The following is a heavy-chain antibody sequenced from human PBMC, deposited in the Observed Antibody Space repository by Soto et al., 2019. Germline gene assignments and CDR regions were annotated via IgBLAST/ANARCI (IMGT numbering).Heavy chain of an antibody. V-gene: IGHV3-21*01. J-gene: IGHJ4*02. CDR2: ISSSSSYI. CDR1: GFTFSSYS. Sequence: EVQLVESGGGLVKPGGSLRLSCAASGFTFSSYSMNWVRQAPGKGLEWVSSISSSSSYIYYADSVKGRFTISRDNAKNSLYLQMNSLRAEDTAVYYCARDLYGGFGELFRRRKTTPNFDYWGQGTLVTVSS. CDR3: ARDLYGGFGELFRRRKTTPNFDY. D-gene: IGHD3-10*01.